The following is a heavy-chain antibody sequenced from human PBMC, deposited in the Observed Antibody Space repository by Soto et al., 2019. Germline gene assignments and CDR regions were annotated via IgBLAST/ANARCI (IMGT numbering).Heavy chain of an antibody. V-gene: IGHV3-23*01. CDR3: AKSITARPFDY. J-gene: IGHJ4*02. CDR1: GFTFSSYA. CDR2: IGGSGGNT. D-gene: IGHD6-6*01. Sequence: GGSLRLSCTASGFTFSSYAMSWVRQAPGKGLEWVSAIGGSGGNTYYADSVKGRFTISRDNSKNTLYLQMNSLRAEDTAVYYCAKSITARPFDYWGQGSLVTVYS.